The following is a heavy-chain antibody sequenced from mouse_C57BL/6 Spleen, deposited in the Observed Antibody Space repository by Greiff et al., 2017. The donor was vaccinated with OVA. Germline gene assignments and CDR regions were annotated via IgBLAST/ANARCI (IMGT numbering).Heavy chain of an antibody. Sequence: VQLKESGPVLVKPGASVKMSCKASGYTFTDYYMNWVKQSHGKSLEWIGVINPYNGGTSYNQKFKGKATLTVDKSSSTAYMELNSLTSEDSAVYYCARGTVVVDYWGQGTTLTVSS. J-gene: IGHJ2*01. CDR2: INPYNGGT. CDR3: ARGTVVVDY. V-gene: IGHV1-19*01. CDR1: GYTFTDYY. D-gene: IGHD1-1*01.